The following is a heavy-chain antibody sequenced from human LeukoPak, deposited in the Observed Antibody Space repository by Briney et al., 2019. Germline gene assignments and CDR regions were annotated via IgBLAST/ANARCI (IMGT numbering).Heavy chain of an antibody. CDR2: INPETGDP. V-gene: IGHV1-2*02. Sequence: ASVKVSCKASGYRFTGYYIHWLRQVPGQGLEWMGWINPETGDPYYGQKFLGRVTMTRDTSISTAYMELSRLTSDDMAVYYCARDPTRGDLSVYWGQGSLVTVSS. CDR3: ARDPTRGDLSVY. CDR1: GYRFTGYY. J-gene: IGHJ4*02. D-gene: IGHD5-12*01.